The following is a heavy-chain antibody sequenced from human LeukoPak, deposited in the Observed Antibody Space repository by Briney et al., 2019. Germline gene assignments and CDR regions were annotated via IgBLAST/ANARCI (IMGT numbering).Heavy chain of an antibody. J-gene: IGHJ4*02. CDR1: GFTFSSYA. Sequence: GGSLRLSCAASGFTFSSYAMSWVRQAPGKGLEWVAGISGSGGSTYHADAVKGRFTISRDNSKNTLYLQMNSLRAEDTAVYYCAKAGPDYYDNSGYFFRFDYWGQGTLVTVSS. D-gene: IGHD3-22*01. CDR2: ISGSGGST. V-gene: IGHV3-23*01. CDR3: AKAGPDYYDNSGYFFRFDY.